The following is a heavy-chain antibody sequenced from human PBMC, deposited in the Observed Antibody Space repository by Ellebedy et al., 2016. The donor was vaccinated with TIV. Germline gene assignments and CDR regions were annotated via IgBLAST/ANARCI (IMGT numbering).Heavy chain of an antibody. CDR2: SSASGDRT. D-gene: IGHD6-13*01. CDR3: AKGHSSNYYYFDS. Sequence: GESLKISCAASGFTFSNYAMNWVRQAPGKGLEWVSTSSASGDRTYYADSVKGRFTISRDSSKNTLFLQMNSLRAEDTAVYYCAKGHSSNYYYFDSWGQGTLVTVSS. V-gene: IGHV3-23*01. CDR1: GFTFSNYA. J-gene: IGHJ4*02.